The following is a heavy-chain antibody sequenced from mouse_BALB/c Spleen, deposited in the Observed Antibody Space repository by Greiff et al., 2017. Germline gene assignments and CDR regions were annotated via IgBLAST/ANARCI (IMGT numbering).Heavy chain of an antibody. CDR3: AREGFITTATGAMDY. J-gene: IGHJ4*01. V-gene: IGHV1-87*01. CDR1: GYTFTSYW. CDR2: IYPGDGDT. Sequence: VQLQQSGAELARPGASVKLSCKASGYTFTSYWMQWVKQRPGQGLEWIGAIYPGDGDTRYTQKFKGKATLTADKSSSTAYMQLSSLASEDSAVYYGAREGFITTATGAMDYWGQGTSVTVSS. D-gene: IGHD1-2*01.